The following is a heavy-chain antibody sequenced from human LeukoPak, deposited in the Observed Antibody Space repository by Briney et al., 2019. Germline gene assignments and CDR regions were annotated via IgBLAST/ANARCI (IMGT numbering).Heavy chain of an antibody. CDR3: AREGTSYSYYGMDV. D-gene: IGHD1-7*01. CDR1: GGSISFYH. CDR2: IYYNGRT. V-gene: IGHV4-59*01. J-gene: IGHJ6*02. Sequence: SETLSLTCTVSGGSISFYHWSWIRQSPGKGLEWIGYIYYNGRTNYNPSLKSRITISLDTSKSQFSLRLNSVTAADTALYYCAREGTSYSYYGMDVWGLGTTVTVSS.